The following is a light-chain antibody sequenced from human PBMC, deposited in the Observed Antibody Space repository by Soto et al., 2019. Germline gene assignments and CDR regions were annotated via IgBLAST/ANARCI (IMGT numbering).Light chain of an antibody. CDR1: SSDVGRYNY. J-gene: IGLJ2*01. V-gene: IGLV2-14*01. CDR3: SSYTSSNTVV. Sequence: QSALTQPASVSGSPGQSITISCTGTSSDVGRYNYVSWYQQHPGKAPKLMIYDVNYRPSGVSNRFSGSKSGNTASLTISGLQAEDEGDYYCSSYTSSNTVVFGGGTKLTVL. CDR2: DVN.